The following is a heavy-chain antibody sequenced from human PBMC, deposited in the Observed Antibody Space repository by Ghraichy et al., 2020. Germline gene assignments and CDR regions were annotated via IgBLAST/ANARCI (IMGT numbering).Heavy chain of an antibody. J-gene: IGHJ4*02. D-gene: IGHD6-19*01. CDR2: ISSDGSNK. V-gene: IGHV3-30*18. CDR1: GFTFSTYG. Sequence: GALRLSCAASGFTFSTYGMHWVRQAPGKGLEWVAVISSDGSNKYYAGSVKGRFTISRDNSKNTLYLQMNSLRAEDTAVYFCAKDRSNGWFRLPVYWGQGTLVTVSS. CDR3: AKDRSNGWFRLPVY.